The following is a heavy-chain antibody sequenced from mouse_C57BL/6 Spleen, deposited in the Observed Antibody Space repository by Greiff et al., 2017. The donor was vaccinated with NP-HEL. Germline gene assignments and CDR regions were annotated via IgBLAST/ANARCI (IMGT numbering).Heavy chain of an antibody. J-gene: IGHJ2*01. CDR3: ARESVTTVVPYYFDY. CDR2: ISDGGSYT. Sequence: EVKLVESGGGLVKPGGSLKLSCAASGFTFSSYAMSWVRQTPEKRLEWVATISDGGSYTYYPDNVKGRFTISRDNAKNNLYLQMSHLKSEDTAMYYCARESVTTVVPYYFDYWGQGTTLTVSS. D-gene: IGHD1-1*01. CDR1: GFTFSSYA. V-gene: IGHV5-4*01.